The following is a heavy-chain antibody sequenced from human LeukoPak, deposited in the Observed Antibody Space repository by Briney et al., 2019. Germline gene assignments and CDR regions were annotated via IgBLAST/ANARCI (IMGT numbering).Heavy chain of an antibody. V-gene: IGHV3-48*03. J-gene: IGHJ4*02. Sequence: PGGSLRLSCAASGFTFSSYEMNWVRQAPGKGLEWVSYISSSGSTIHYADSVKGRFTISRDNAKNSLYLQMNSLRAEDTAVYYCARSRSLLWFGELFSYFDYWGQGTLVTVPS. CDR2: ISSSGSTI. D-gene: IGHD3-10*01. CDR1: GFTFSSYE. CDR3: ARSRSLLWFGELFSYFDY.